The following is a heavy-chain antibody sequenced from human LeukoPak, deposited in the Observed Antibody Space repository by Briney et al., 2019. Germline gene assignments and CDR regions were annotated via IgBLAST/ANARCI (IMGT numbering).Heavy chain of an antibody. J-gene: IGHJ6*03. D-gene: IGHD6-13*01. Sequence: GGSLRLSCAASGFTFSSYEMNWVRQAPGKGLEWVSYISSSGSTIYYADSVKGRFTISRDNAKNSLYLQMNSLRAEDTAVYYCARDHSAAAGTGTNYYYYYYMDVWGKGTTVTISS. V-gene: IGHV3-48*03. CDR1: GFTFSSYE. CDR2: ISSSGSTI. CDR3: ARDHSAAAGTGTNYYYYYYMDV.